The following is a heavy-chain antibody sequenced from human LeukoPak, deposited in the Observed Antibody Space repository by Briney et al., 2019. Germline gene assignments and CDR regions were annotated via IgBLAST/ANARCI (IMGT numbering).Heavy chain of an antibody. J-gene: IGHJ6*02. V-gene: IGHV3-74*01. D-gene: IGHD3-22*01. Sequence: GSLRLSCAASGFTFSSYWMHWVRQAPGKGLVWVSRINSDGSSTSYADSVKGRFAISRDNAKNTLYLQMNSLRAEDTAVYYCARDQYYYDSSGYYLGPYYYYGMDVWGQGTTVTVSS. CDR1: GFTFSSYW. CDR3: ARDQYYYDSSGYYLGPYYYYGMDV. CDR2: INSDGSST.